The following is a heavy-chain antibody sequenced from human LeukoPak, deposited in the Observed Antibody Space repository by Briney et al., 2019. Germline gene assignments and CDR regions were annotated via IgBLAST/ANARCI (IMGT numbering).Heavy chain of an antibody. D-gene: IGHD3-22*01. V-gene: IGHV4-59*08. CDR1: GDSISSYY. CDR3: AKSVVVATTRLGPFDT. J-gene: IGHJ5*02. Sequence: PSETLSLTCTVSGDSISSYYWSWIRQPPGKGLEWIGYISYSGSTNYNPSLKSRVTISVDTSKNQFSLKLSSVTAADMAVYYCAKSVVVATTRLGPFDTWGQGTLVTVSS. CDR2: ISYSGST.